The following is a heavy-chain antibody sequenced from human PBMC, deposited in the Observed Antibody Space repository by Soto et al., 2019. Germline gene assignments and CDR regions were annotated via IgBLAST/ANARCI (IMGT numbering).Heavy chain of an antibody. J-gene: IGHJ6*02. D-gene: IGHD2-15*01. CDR2: IIPIFGTA. Sequence: QVQLVQSGAEVKKPGSSVKVSCKASGGTFSSYAISWVRQAPGQGLEWMGGIIPIFGTANYAQKFQGRVTITADESTRTAYMELSSLRSEDTAVYYCARLGYCSGGSCYGVYGDVWGQGTTVTVSS. CDR1: GGTFSSYA. V-gene: IGHV1-69*01. CDR3: ARLGYCSGGSCYGVYGDV.